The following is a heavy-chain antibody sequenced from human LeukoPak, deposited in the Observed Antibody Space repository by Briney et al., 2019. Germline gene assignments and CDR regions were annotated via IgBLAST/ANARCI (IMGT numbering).Heavy chain of an antibody. CDR2: IYSGGTT. D-gene: IGHD3-22*01. V-gene: IGHV3-53*01. CDR3: ASIPQRDSSSQKRQEAYYFDY. J-gene: IGHJ4*02. Sequence: PGGSLRLSCAASGFTVSTNYMSWVRQAPGKGLEWVSVIYSGGTTYYADSVKGRFTVSRDNSKNTLNLQMNSLRAEDTAVYYCASIPQRDSSSQKRQEAYYFDYWGQGTLVTVSS. CDR1: GFTVSTNY.